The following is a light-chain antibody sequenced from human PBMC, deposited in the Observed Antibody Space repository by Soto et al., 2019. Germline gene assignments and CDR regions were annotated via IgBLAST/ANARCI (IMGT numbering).Light chain of an antibody. J-gene: IGKJ2*01. CDR3: LLYGLSPYT. CDR1: QIDYSSS. Sequence: EVLLTQSPGTLSLSPGETATLRCMTSQIDYSSSAAWYQKKAGQPPRLLIYDASKRATGIPDRFSGAASGPDFALTITRLEPEDSAVYFCLLYGLSPYTFGRGTTVEIK. V-gene: IGKV3-20*01. CDR2: DAS.